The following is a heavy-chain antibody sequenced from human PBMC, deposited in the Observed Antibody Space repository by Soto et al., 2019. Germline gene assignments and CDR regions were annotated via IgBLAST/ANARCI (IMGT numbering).Heavy chain of an antibody. Sequence: QVQLVQSGAEVRQPASSVKVACKTSGGTVSSYAISWVRQAPGQGLAGMGGIFPIVDTSTYAQKFQGRVTITADESTSTVYMELSSLRSDDTAVYYCVRLVAIPRYPDNWGQGTLVTVSS. CDR1: GGTVSSYA. CDR2: IFPIVDTS. CDR3: VRLVAIPRYPDN. J-gene: IGHJ4*02. D-gene: IGHD2-15*01. V-gene: IGHV1-69*12.